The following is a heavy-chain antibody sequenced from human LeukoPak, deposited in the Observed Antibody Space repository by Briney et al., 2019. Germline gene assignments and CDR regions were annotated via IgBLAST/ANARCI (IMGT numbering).Heavy chain of an antibody. V-gene: IGHV4-30-4*01. CDR3: ARAGGDGFGEFTFDY. J-gene: IGHJ4*02. D-gene: IGHD3-10*01. CDR2: IYYSGRT. CDR1: GGSISSGDYY. Sequence: SETLSLTCTVSGGSISSGDYYWSWIRQPPGKGLEWIGYIYYSGRTYYNPSLKRRVTISVDTSKNQFSLKLSSVTAADTAVYYCARAGGDGFGEFTFDYWGQRTLVTVSS.